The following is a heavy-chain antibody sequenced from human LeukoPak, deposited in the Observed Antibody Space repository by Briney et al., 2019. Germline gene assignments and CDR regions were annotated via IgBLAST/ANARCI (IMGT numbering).Heavy chain of an antibody. CDR3: ARGRAGYSSSWYEA. D-gene: IGHD6-13*01. CDR2: ISAYNGNT. J-gene: IGHJ5*02. V-gene: IGHV1-18*01. Sequence: GASVKVSCKASGYTFTSYGISWVRQAPGQGLEWMGWISAYNGNTNYAQKLQGRATMTTDTSTSTAYMELRSLRSDDTAGYYCARGRAGYSSSWYEAWGQGTLVTVSS. CDR1: GYTFTSYG.